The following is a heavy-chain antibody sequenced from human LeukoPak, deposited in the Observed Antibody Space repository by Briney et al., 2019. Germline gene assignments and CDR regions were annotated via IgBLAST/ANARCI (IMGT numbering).Heavy chain of an antibody. J-gene: IGHJ4*02. Sequence: SETLSLTCTVSGGSISSYYWSWIRQPPGKGLEWIGYIYYSGSTNYNPSLKSRVTISVDTSKNQFSLKLSSVTAADTAVYYCARDFDYWGQGTLVTVSS. CDR3: ARDFDY. CDR2: IYYSGST. CDR1: GGSISSYY. V-gene: IGHV4-59*12.